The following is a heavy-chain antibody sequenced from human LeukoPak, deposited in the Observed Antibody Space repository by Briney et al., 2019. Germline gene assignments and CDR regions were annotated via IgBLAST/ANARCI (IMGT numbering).Heavy chain of an antibody. CDR2: IYPSDSYT. J-gene: IGHJ6*02. Sequence: GESLKISCKGSGYSFTNYWINWVRQMPGKGLEWVGRIYPSDSYTNYSPSFQGHVTISADKSISAAYLQWSSLKASDTAMYYCARLGYCGGGTCFSHYYYYGMDVGGQGTTVTVSS. CDR1: GYSFTNYW. D-gene: IGHD2-15*01. CDR3: ARLGYCGGGTCFSHYYYYGMDV. V-gene: IGHV5-10-1*01.